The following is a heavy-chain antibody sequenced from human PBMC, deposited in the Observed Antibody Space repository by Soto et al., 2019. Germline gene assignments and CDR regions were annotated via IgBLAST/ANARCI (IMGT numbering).Heavy chain of an antibody. CDR1: GFTFSSYS. D-gene: IGHD4-17*01. CDR3: ARDPTTTVTTSHYYYMDV. CDR2: ISSTSTYI. J-gene: IGHJ6*03. V-gene: IGHV3-21*01. Sequence: EVQLVESGGGLVKPGGSLRLSCAASGFTFSSYSMNWVRQAPGKGLEWVSSISSTSTYIYYADSVKGRFTISRDNAKNSLYLQMNTRRAEDTAVYYCARDPTTTVTTSHYYYMDVWGKGTTVTVSS.